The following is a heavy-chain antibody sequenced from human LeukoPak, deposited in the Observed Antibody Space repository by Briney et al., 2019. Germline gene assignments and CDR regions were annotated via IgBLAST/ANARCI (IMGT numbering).Heavy chain of an antibody. CDR1: GYSISNGYY. V-gene: IGHV4-38-2*02. Sequence: SETLSLTCTVSGYSISNGYYWDWIRQPPGRGLEWIGNIYRSGSTSYNPSLKSRVTISVDTSKNQFSLKVNSVAAADTAVYYCARRHSSGWFYYWGQGTLVTVSS. CDR2: IYRSGST. D-gene: IGHD6-19*01. CDR3: ARRHSSGWFYY. J-gene: IGHJ4*02.